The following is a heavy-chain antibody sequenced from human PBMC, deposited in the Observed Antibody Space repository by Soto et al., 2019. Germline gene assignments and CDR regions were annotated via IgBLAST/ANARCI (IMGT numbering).Heavy chain of an antibody. CDR1: GYTFSNYG. J-gene: IGHJ5*02. Sequence: GASVRVSCKTSGYTFSNYGITWVRQAPGQPLEWLGWISLYSDGTNYAQKFQGRVSMTTDTSTTTAYMELRSLRSDDTAVYYCARVVPGAEAWFGPWGQGTLVTVSS. CDR3: ARVVPGAEAWFGP. CDR2: ISLYSDGT. D-gene: IGHD2-2*01. V-gene: IGHV1-18*01.